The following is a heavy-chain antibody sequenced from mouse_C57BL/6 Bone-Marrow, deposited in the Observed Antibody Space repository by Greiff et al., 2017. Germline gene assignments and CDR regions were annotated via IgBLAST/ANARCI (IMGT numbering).Heavy chain of an antibody. J-gene: IGHJ3*01. CDR2: ISDGGSYT. V-gene: IGHV5-4*03. Sequence: EVMLVESGGGLVKPGGSLKLSCAASGFTFSSYAMSWVRQTPEKRLEWVATISDGGSYTYYPDNVKGRFTISRDNAKNNLYLQMSHLKSEDTAMYYCASSGIAYWGQGTLVTVSA. CDR3: ASSGIAY. CDR1: GFTFSSYA. D-gene: IGHD1-1*01.